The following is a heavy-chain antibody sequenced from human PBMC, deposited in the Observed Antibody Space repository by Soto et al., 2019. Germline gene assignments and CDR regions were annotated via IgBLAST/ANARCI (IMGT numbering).Heavy chain of an antibody. J-gene: IGHJ3*02. Sequence: AASVKVSCKASGYTFTGYYMHWVRQAPGQGLEWMGWINPNSGGTNYAQKFQGWVTMTRDTSISTAYMELSRLRSDDTAVYYCAREKRNGLRYFDWPVGAFDIWGQGTMVTVSS. CDR3: AREKRNGLRYFDWPVGAFDI. V-gene: IGHV1-2*04. D-gene: IGHD3-9*01. CDR2: INPNSGGT. CDR1: GYTFTGYY.